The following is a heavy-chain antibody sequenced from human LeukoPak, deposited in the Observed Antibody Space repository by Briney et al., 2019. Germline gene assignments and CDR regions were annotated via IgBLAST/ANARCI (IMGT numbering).Heavy chain of an antibody. CDR1: GFTLSSYA. J-gene: IGHJ6*02. D-gene: IGHD3-10*01. V-gene: IGHV3-30-3*01. CDR2: ISYDGNNK. Sequence: PGRSLGLSCAASGFTLSSYAMHWVRQAPGKGLEWVAVISYDGNNKYYADSVKGRFTISRDNSRNTLYLQMNSVRVEDTAIYYCARILEDGSGSLFDYYYYAMDVWGQGTTVTVSS. CDR3: ARILEDGSGSLFDYYYYAMDV.